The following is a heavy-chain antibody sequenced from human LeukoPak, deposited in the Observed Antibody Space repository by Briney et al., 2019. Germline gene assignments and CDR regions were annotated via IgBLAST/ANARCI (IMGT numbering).Heavy chain of an antibody. D-gene: IGHD2-21*02. CDR3: ARTPPKGDIDN. CDR1: GYTFTNYD. V-gene: IGHV1-8*01. J-gene: IGHJ4*02. CDR2: MSPKSGNT. Sequence: ASVKVSCKASGYTFTNYDINWVRQAPGQGLEWMGWMSPKSGNTGYAQKFQGRVTMTSDTSIRTAYMELSSLTSEDTAVYYCARTPPKGDIDNWGQGALVTISS.